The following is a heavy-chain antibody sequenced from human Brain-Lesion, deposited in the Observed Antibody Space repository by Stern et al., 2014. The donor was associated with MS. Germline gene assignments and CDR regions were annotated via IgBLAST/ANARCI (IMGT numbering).Heavy chain of an antibody. V-gene: IGHV3-53*01. CDR2: IYSVGXT. J-gene: IGHJ4*02. CDR3: ARLVNRAXXFDY. D-gene: IGHD1-14*01. Sequence: EVQLXXXGGGLIQPGGSLRLSCVASGFTFSKNYMSWVRQAQGKGLEWVSSIYSVGXTYYADSVQGRFVISRDNSKNTLFLQMNSLRAEDTAVYYCARLVNRAXXFDYWGQGTLVTVSS. CDR1: GFTFSKNY.